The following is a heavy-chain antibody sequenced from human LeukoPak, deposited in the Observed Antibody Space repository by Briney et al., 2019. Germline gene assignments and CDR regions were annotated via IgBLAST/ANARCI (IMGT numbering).Heavy chain of an antibody. Sequence: GASVKVSCKVSGYTLTELSMHWVRQAPGKGLEWMGGFDPEDGETIYAQKFQGRVTMTEDTSTATAFMEVRSLRFEDTAVYYCATSFTMFRAVVGAGAFDIWGQGTMLTVSS. V-gene: IGHV1-24*01. CDR3: ATSFTMFRAVVGAGAFDI. J-gene: IGHJ3*02. CDR1: GYTLTELS. D-gene: IGHD3-10*01. CDR2: FDPEDGET.